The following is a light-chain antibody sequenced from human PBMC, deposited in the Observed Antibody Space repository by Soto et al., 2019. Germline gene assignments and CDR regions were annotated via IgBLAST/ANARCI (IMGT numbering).Light chain of an antibody. CDR2: SNS. CDR3: AAWDDSLNGVI. Sequence: QSVLTQPPSASGTPGQRVTISCSGSSSNIGSNTVNWYQHLPGTAPKLLIYSNSQRPSGVPDRFSGSKSGTSASLAISGRQSEDEADYYCAAWDDSLNGVIFGGGTKLTVL. V-gene: IGLV1-44*01. J-gene: IGLJ2*01. CDR1: SSNIGSNT.